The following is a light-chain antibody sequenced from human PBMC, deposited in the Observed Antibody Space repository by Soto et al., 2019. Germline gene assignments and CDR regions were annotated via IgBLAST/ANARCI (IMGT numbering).Light chain of an antibody. CDR3: QSYDKRLTAYV. CDR1: SSSIGAGYE. Sequence: QSVLKQAPSVSGAPGQRVTISCSGTSSSIGAGYEVHWYRHLPGTAPKLVVSGNGNRPSGVPDRLSASKSGTSASLAITGLQAEDEGHYYCQSYDKRLTAYVFGTGTKVTVL. CDR2: GNG. J-gene: IGLJ1*01. V-gene: IGLV1-40*01.